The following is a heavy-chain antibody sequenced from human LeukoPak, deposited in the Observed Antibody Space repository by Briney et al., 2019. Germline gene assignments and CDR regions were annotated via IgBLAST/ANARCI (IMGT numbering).Heavy chain of an antibody. CDR3: ATYGSGSYRFDP. D-gene: IGHD3-10*01. Sequence: SETLSLTCTVSGSSIRSSYYYWSWIRQHPGKGLEWIGYIHHSGSTYYNPSLKSRVIISVDTSKNQFSLKLNSVTAADTAVYYCATYGSGSYRFDPWGQGTLVTVYS. CDR2: IHHSGST. V-gene: IGHV4-31*03. CDR1: GSSIRSSYYY. J-gene: IGHJ5*02.